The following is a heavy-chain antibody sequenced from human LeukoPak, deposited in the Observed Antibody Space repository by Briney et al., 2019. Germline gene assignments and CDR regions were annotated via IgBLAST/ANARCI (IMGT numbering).Heavy chain of an antibody. CDR3: AGTLNYFDSSAYYLAPFDY. CDR1: GYSFTNYW. D-gene: IGHD3-22*01. CDR2: LYSGDSDT. J-gene: IGHJ4*02. Sequence: GESLKISCKGSGYSFTNYWIGWVRPMPGKGLEWIGILYSGDSDTRYSPSFQGQVTISADKSISTAYLQWSSLKASDTAMYYCAGTLNYFDSSAYYLAPFDYWGQGTLVTVSS. V-gene: IGHV5-51*01.